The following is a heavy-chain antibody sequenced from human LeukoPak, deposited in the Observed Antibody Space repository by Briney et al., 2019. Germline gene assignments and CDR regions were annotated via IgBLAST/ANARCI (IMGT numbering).Heavy chain of an antibody. Sequence: GGSLRLSCAASGFTFSSYAMSWVRQAPGKGLEWVSVIDSSANTHYADSVKGRFTISRDNSKNTLHLQIDSVTADDTALYFCARSPPYGSGSWDWGQGTLVTVSS. V-gene: IGHV3-66*01. CDR3: ARSPPYGSGSWD. D-gene: IGHD3-10*01. J-gene: IGHJ4*02. CDR1: GFTFSSYA. CDR2: IDSSANT.